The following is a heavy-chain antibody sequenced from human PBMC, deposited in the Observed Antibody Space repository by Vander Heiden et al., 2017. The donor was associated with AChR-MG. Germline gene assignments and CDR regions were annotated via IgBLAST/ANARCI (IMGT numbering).Heavy chain of an antibody. CDR2: FIPIIGTA. CDR1: GGRFSSYA. J-gene: IGHJ6*02. V-gene: IGHV1-69*01. CDR3: AGVRFYYYGMDV. Sequence: QVQPVQSGAEAKKPGSSVQFSCTASGGRFSSYAISWEGQAPGQGLEGIGGFIPIIGTATYAQKFQGRVTITADESTRTAYMELRSLESEDTAVYYCAGVRFYYYGMDVWGQGTTVTVSS.